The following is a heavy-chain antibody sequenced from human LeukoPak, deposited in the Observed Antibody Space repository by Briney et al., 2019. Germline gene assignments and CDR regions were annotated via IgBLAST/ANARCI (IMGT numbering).Heavy chain of an antibody. CDR3: ARRARAEADTSPDNWIDP. J-gene: IGHJ5*02. CDR1: GGSINNYF. CDR2: VYYTGST. Sequence: SDTLPLTCSVSGGSINNYFWNWLRQPPGRGLEWIGHVYYTGSTRYNPSLKSRVFISIDTSMNQFSLKLSPVTAADTAVYYCARRARAEADTSPDNWIDPWGQGTLVTVSS. V-gene: IGHV4-59*08. D-gene: IGHD6-13*01.